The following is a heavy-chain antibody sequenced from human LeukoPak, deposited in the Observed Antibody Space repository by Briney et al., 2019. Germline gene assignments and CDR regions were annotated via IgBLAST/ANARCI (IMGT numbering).Heavy chain of an antibody. D-gene: IGHD5-18*01. CDR1: GGSFSGYY. J-gene: IGHJ4*02. CDR2: IDHSGST. CDR3: ARGQVDTAKIGDY. Sequence: SETLSLTCAVYGGSFSGYYCHWIRQPPGKGLEWIGEIDHSGSTSYNPSLKSRVTMSVDTSKNQFSLKLTSLTAADTAVYYCARGQVDTAKIGDYWGQGILVTVSS. V-gene: IGHV4-34*01.